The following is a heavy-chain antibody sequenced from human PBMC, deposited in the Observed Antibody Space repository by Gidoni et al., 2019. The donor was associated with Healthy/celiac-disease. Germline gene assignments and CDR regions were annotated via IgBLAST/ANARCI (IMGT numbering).Heavy chain of an antibody. J-gene: IGHJ3*02. D-gene: IGHD6-13*01. CDR3: ARDPRYSSSWYDAFDI. Sequence: QVQLVESGGGVVQPGRSLRLSCAASGFTFSSYAMHWVRQAPGKGLEWVAVISYDGSNKYYADSVKGRFTISRDNSKNTLYLQMNSLRAEDTAVYYCARDPRYSSSWYDAFDIWGQGTMVTVSS. V-gene: IGHV3-30-3*01. CDR1: GFTFSSYA. CDR2: ISYDGSNK.